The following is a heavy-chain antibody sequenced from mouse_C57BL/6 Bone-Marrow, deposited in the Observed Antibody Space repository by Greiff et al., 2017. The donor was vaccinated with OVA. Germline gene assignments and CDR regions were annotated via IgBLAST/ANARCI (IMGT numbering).Heavy chain of an antibody. J-gene: IGHJ3*01. CDR3: ARNGEFRLRGFAY. V-gene: IGHV1-82*01. CDR1: GYAFSSSW. Sequence: QVQLQQSGPELVKPGASVKISCKASGYAFSSSWMNWVKQRPGKGLEWIGRIYPRDGATNYNGTFKGKATLTADKSSSTAYMQLSCLTSEDSAVYFGARNGEFRLRGFAYWGQGTLVTVSA. D-gene: IGHD3-2*02. CDR2: IYPRDGAT.